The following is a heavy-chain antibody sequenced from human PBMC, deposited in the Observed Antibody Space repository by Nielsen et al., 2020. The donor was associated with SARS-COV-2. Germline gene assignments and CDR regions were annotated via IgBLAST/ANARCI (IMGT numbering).Heavy chain of an antibody. D-gene: IGHD5-24*01. CDR2: ISAYNGNT. CDR3: AKDSGGRDGYNGWGTSGNWFDP. J-gene: IGHJ5*02. V-gene: IGHV1-18*01. Sequence: WVRQAPGQGLEWMGWISAYNGNTNYAQKLQGRVTMTTDTSTSTAYMELRSLRAEDTAVYYCAKDSGGRDGYNGWGTSGNWFDPWGQGTLVTVSS.